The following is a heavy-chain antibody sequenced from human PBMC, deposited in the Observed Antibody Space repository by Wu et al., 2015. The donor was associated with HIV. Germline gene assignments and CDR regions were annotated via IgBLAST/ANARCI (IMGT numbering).Heavy chain of an antibody. CDR2: INPNSGRT. Sequence: QVLLVQSETEVKRPGASVKVSCKPSGYTFTGFYTHWVRQAPGQGLEWMGWINPNSGRTKYAQKFQGRVTMTRDTSFGAAYLEVSSLRSDDTAVYYCARDLRPGSSWYPGREEGYYYYGMDVWGQGTTVTVSS. D-gene: IGHD6-13*01. CDR1: GYTFTGFY. J-gene: IGHJ6*02. CDR3: ARDLRPGSSWYPGREEGYYYYGMDV. V-gene: IGHV1-2*02.